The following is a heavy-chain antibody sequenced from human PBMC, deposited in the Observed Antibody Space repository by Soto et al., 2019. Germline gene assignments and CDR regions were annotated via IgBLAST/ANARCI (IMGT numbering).Heavy chain of an antibody. CDR2: IYYSGST. D-gene: IGHD5-12*01. J-gene: IGHJ6*02. CDR1: GGSISSGGYY. V-gene: IGHV4-31*03. CDR3: ASNIVATSGYYYYCMDV. Sequence: SETLSLTCTVSGGSISSGGYYWSWIRQHPGKGLEWIGYIYYSGSTYYNPSLKSRVTISVDTSKNQFSLKLSSVTAADTAVYYCASNIVATSGYYYYCMDVWGQGTTVTVSS.